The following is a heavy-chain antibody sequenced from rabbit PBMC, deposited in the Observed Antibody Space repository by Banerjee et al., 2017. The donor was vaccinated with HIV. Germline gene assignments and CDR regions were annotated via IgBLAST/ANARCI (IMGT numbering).Heavy chain of an antibody. J-gene: IGHJ6*01. CDR1: GIDFSSYW. V-gene: IGHV1S45*01. CDR2: INSSSRNV. Sequence: QEQLKESGGGLVQPGGSLTLPCTASGIDFSSYWMSWVRQAPGKGLEWIGCINSSSRNVVYASWATGRFTISKTSSTTVTLQMTSLTAADTATYFCARDLSATGGYVYDLWGQGTLVTVS. CDR3: ARDLSATGGYVYDL. D-gene: IGHD6-1*01.